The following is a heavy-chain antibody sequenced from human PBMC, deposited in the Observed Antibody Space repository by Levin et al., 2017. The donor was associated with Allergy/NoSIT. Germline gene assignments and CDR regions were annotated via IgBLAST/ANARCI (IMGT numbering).Heavy chain of an antibody. CDR3: ARVQRVSGYDYNWFDP. CDR2: ISSSSSYI. CDR1: GFTFSSYS. J-gene: IGHJ5*02. Sequence: NTGGSLRLSCAASGFTFSSYSMNWVRQAPGKGLEWVSSISSSSSYIYYADSVKGRFTISRDNAKNSLYLQMNSLRAEDTAVYYCARVQRVSGYDYNWFDPWGQGTLVTVSS. V-gene: IGHV3-21*01. D-gene: IGHD5-12*01.